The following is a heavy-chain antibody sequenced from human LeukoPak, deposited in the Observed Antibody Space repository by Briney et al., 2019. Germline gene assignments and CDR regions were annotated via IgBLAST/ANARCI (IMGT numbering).Heavy chain of an antibody. D-gene: IGHD2-2*01. J-gene: IGHJ5*02. CDR1: GFIFSAYS. CDR2: INGDGSQT. Sequence: GGSLRLSCAASGFIFSAYSMNWVRQAPGKGLQWVANINGDGSQTYSLDSVKGRFTISRDNAKNSLYLQMSSLRVEDTAVYYCARVRASSPQPEFDPWGQGTLVTVSS. V-gene: IGHV3-7*01. CDR3: ARVRASSPQPEFDP.